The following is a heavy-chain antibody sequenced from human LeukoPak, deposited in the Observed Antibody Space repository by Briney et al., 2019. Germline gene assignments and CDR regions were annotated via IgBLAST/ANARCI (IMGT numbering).Heavy chain of an antibody. D-gene: IGHD1-26*01. CDR2: ISGSGGST. V-gene: IGHV3-23*01. J-gene: IGHJ4*02. CDR3: ATSWEGYFDY. Sequence: AISGSGGSTYYADSVKGRFTISRDNSKNTLYLQMNSLRAEDTAVYYCATSWEGYFDYWGQGTLVTVSS.